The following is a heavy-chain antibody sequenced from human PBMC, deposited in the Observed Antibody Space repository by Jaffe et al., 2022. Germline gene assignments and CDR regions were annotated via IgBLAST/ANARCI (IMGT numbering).Heavy chain of an antibody. V-gene: IGHV3-23*01. CDR1: GFTFSSYA. CDR2: ISGSGGST. J-gene: IGHJ6*03. CDR3: AKKNSDYDFWSGYYSGYYMDV. D-gene: IGHD3-3*01. Sequence: EVQLLESGGGLVQPGGSLRLSCAASGFTFSSYAMSWVRQAPGKGLEWVSAISGSGGSTYYADSVKGRFTISRDNSKNTLYLQMNSLRAEDTAVYYCAKKNSDYDFWSGYYSGYYMDVWGKGTTVTVSS.